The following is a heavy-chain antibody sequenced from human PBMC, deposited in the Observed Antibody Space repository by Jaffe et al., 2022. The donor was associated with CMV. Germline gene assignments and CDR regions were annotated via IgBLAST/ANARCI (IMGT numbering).Heavy chain of an antibody. D-gene: IGHD2-15*01. CDR2: IIPIFGTA. CDR1: GGTFSSYA. CDR3: ARKMGYCSGGSCYYHWFDP. V-gene: IGHV1-69*01. Sequence: QVQLVQSGAEVKKPGSSVKVSCKASGGTFSSYAISWVRQAPGQGLEWMGGIIPIFGTANYAQKFQGRVTITADESTSTAYMELSSLRSEDTAVYYCARKMGYCSGGSCYYHWFDPWGQGTLVTVSS. J-gene: IGHJ5*02.